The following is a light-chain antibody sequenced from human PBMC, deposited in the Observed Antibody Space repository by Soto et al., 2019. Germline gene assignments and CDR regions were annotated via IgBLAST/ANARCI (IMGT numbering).Light chain of an antibody. V-gene: IGLV1-44*01. J-gene: IGLJ2*01. CDR3: AAWDDTVNVVV. CDR2: NDN. Sequence: QAVLTQPPSASWSPGQGFTISCSGSSSDIGSNTVSWYQQLPGTAPKLLICNDNKRPSGVPARFSGSKSGTSASLAISGLKSEDGADYYCAAWDDTVNVVVFG. CDR1: SSDIGSNT.